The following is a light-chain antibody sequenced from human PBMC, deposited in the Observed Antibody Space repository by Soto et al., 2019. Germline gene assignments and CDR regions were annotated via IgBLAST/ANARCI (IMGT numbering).Light chain of an antibody. V-gene: IGKV3-20*01. CDR1: QSVSID. J-gene: IGKJ5*01. CDR2: GAS. CDR3: QQYGDSPIT. Sequence: EMVMKKSPATLSVSPGERATLSCRASQSVSIDLSWYQQKPVQAPRLLIYGASTRATGIPDRFSGSGSGTDFTLTISRLEPEDFTVYDCQQYGDSPITFGQGGLLEI.